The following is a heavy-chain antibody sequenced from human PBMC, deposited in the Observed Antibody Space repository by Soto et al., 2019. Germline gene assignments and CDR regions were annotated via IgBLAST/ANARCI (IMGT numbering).Heavy chain of an antibody. Sequence: ASVKVSWKASGYTFTSYYMHWVRQAPGQGLEWMGIINPSGGSTSYAQKFQGRVTMTRDTSTSTVYMELSSLRSEDTAVYYCARMLWDDYSNRYYFDYWGQGTLVTVSS. J-gene: IGHJ4*02. V-gene: IGHV1-46*01. D-gene: IGHD4-4*01. CDR1: GYTFTSYY. CDR2: INPSGGST. CDR3: ARMLWDDYSNRYYFDY.